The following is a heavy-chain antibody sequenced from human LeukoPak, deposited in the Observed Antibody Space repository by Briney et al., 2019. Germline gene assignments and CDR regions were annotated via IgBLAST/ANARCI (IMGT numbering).Heavy chain of an antibody. CDR1: GYTFTNYD. CDR2: MNPNSGSA. D-gene: IGHD3/OR15-3a*01. J-gene: IGHJ3*02. CDR3: ARVISGFWTGYYDPFDI. V-gene: IGHV1-8*03. Sequence: GASVKVSCKASGYTFTNYDINWVRQATGQGLEWMGWMNPNSGSAGYAQNFQGRVTITGDTSMSTAYMELTSLRSEDTAMYYCARVISGFWTGYYDPFDIWGQGTMVTVSS.